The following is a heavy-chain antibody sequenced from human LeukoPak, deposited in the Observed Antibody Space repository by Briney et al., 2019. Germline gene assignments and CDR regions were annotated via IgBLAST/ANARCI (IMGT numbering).Heavy chain of an antibody. J-gene: IGHJ4*02. D-gene: IGHD3-10*01. V-gene: IGHV3-7*01. Sequence: GGSLRLSCAASGFTFSSFWMSWVRQAPGKGLEWVASIKKDGSEKEYVDSVKGRFTISRDNAKNSLYLQMNSLRAEDTAVYYCARPYYYSSGSLPYCGQGTLVTVSS. CDR1: GFTFSSFW. CDR3: ARPYYYSSGSLPY. CDR2: IKKDGSEK.